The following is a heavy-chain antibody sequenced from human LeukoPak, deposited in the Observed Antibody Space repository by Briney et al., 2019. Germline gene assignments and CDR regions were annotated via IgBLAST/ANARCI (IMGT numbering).Heavy chain of an antibody. V-gene: IGHV1-58*02. D-gene: IGHD1-26*01. CDR1: GFTFTSSA. J-gene: IGHJ6*02. CDR2: IVVGSGNT. Sequence: SVKVSCKASGFTFTSSAMQWVRQARGQRLEWIGWIVVGSGNTNYAQKFQERVTITRGMSTSTAYMELSSLRSEDTAVYYCAAESRPYSGSSRYGMDVWGQGTTVTVSS. CDR3: AAESRPYSGSSRYGMDV.